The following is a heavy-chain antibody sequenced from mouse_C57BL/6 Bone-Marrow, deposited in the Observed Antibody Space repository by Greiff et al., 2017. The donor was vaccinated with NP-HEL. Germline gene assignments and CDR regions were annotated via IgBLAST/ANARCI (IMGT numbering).Heavy chain of an antibody. V-gene: IGHV6-3*01. D-gene: IGHD1-1*02. CDR3: TGWGGPFDY. CDR2: IRLKSDNYET. CDR1: GFTFSNYW. Sequence: EVKLMESGGGLVQPGGSMKLSCVASGFTFSNYWMNWVRQSPEKGLEWVAQIRLKSDNYETHYAESVKGRFTISRDDSKSSVYLQMNNLRAEDTGIYYCTGWGGPFDYWGQGTTLTVSS. J-gene: IGHJ2*01.